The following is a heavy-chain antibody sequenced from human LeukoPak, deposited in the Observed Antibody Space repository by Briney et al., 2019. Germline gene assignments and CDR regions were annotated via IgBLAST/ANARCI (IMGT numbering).Heavy chain of an antibody. V-gene: IGHV4-59*01. Sequence: PEALFSLSSVVGGSFSSSYYWCRWRRPPGKGLEGRGDISYSATTNFTPSLTSRLTISVDPSKNQFSLKLSSVTAADTAVYSCAREATAGTNLNWFDPWGQGTLVTVSS. CDR3: AREATAGTNLNWFDP. CDR1: GSFSSSYY. D-gene: IGHD1-1*01. J-gene: IGHJ5*02. CDR2: ISYSATT.